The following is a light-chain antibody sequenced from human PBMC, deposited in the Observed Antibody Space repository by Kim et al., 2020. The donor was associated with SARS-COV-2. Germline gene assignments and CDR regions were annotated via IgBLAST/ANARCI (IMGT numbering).Light chain of an antibody. CDR3: QSYDSSLSVV. CDR1: SSNIGADYG. J-gene: IGLJ2*01. Sequence: GAPGQRVTISCTGSSSNIGADYGVHWYQQFPGTAPKLLIYANNNRPSGVPDRFSGSKSGTSVSLAITGLQADDEADYYCQSYDSSLSVVFGGGTQLTV. CDR2: ANN. V-gene: IGLV1-40*01.